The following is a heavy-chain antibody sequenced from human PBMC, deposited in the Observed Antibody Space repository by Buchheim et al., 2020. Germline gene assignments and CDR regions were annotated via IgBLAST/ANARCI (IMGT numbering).Heavy chain of an antibody. CDR2: IKTDGSGT. CDR1: GFTFSSYW. D-gene: IGHD4-17*01. Sequence: EVQLVESGGGLVQPGGSLRLSCAASGFTFSSYWMHWVRQAPGEGLVWVSRIKTDGSGTSYADSVKGRFAISRASAKNTLYLQMSSLRAEDSAVYYCASRYGDYYYAMDVWGQGTT. CDR3: ASRYGDYYYAMDV. J-gene: IGHJ6*02. V-gene: IGHV3-74*01.